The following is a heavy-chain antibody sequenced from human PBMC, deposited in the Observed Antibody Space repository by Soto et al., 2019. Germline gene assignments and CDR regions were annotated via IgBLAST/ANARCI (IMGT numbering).Heavy chain of an antibody. Sequence: SVKVSCKASGGTFSSYAISWVRQAPGRGLEWMGGIIPLFGTTNYAQKFRGRVTVTADESTSTVYMEVRSLRFEGTAVYYCARAHGSSWYNWFDPWGQGTLVTVSS. J-gene: IGHJ5*02. CDR2: IIPLFGTT. CDR3: ARAHGSSWYNWFDP. D-gene: IGHD6-13*01. CDR1: GGTFSSYA. V-gene: IGHV1-69*13.